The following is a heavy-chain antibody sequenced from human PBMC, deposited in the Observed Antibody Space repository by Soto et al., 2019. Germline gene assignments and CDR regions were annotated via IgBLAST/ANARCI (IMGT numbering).Heavy chain of an antibody. D-gene: IGHD3-16*01. J-gene: IGHJ6*02. CDR3: ARVPSPFDYYYAMDV. CDR1: GDSISSGNKY. V-gene: IGHV4-30-4*01. CDR2: IFSSGTT. Sequence: SETLSLTCTVSGDSISSGNKYWSWIRQPPWKGPEWIGYIFSSGTTYYNPSLKSRLTMSLDASQNQFSLKLNSLTDADTAVYFCARVPSPFDYYYAMDVWGQGXTVTV.